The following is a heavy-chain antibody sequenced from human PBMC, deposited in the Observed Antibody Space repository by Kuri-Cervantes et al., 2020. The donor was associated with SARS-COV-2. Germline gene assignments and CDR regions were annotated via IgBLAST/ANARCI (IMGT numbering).Heavy chain of an antibody. J-gene: IGHJ6*02. CDR2: ISAYNDNT. CDR3: AGGGDCSGDSCFHYYYYGMDV. D-gene: IGHD2-15*01. CDR1: GHTFTSYG. V-gene: IGHV1-18*04. Sequence: ASVKVSCKASGHTFTSYGISWVRQAPGQGLEWMGWISAYNDNTNYAQKPQGRVTMTTDTSTSTAYMKLRSLRSDDTAMNYCAGGGDCSGDSCFHYYYYGMDVWGQGTMVTVSS.